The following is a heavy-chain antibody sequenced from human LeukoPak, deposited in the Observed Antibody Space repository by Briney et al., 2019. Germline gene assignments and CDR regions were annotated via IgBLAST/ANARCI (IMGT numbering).Heavy chain of an antibody. Sequence: GGSLRLSCAASGFAFGSYAMGWIRQAPGKGLEWVSAISSSDDSTYYADSVKGRFTTSRDKSKNTLYLQMNSLRAEDTAVYYCSKQVDFDPADAFDVWGQGTMVTVSS. CDR2: ISSSDDST. J-gene: IGHJ3*01. CDR1: GFAFGSYA. D-gene: IGHD3-9*01. CDR3: SKQVDFDPADAFDV. V-gene: IGHV3-23*01.